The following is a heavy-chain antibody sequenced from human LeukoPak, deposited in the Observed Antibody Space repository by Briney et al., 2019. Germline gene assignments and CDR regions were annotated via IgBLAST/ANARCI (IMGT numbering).Heavy chain of an antibody. CDR2: IYYSGST. CDR3: ARDDVDMGAFDI. Sequence: SQTLSLTCTVSGGSISSGDYYWSWIRQPPGKGLERIGYIYYSGSTYYNPSLKSRVTISVDTSKNQFSLKLSSVTAADTAVYYCARDDVDMGAFDIWGQGTMVTVSS. V-gene: IGHV4-30-4*01. J-gene: IGHJ3*02. D-gene: IGHD5-12*01. CDR1: GGSISSGDYY.